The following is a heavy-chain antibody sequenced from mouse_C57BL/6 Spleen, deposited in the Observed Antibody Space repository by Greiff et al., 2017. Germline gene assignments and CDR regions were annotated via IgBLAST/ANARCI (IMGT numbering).Heavy chain of an antibody. CDR1: GYTFTSYW. V-gene: IGHV1-64*01. Sequence: QVQLQQSGAELVKPGASVKLSCKASGYTFTSYWMHWVKQRPGQGLEWIGMIHPNSGSTNYNEKFKSKATLTVDKSSSTAYMQLSSLTSEDSAVYYCARRDYDDFDYWGQGTTLTVSS. D-gene: IGHD2-4*01. J-gene: IGHJ2*01. CDR3: ARRDYDDFDY. CDR2: IHPNSGST.